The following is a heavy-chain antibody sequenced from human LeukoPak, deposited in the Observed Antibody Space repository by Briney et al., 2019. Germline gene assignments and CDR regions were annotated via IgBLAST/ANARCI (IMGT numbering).Heavy chain of an antibody. D-gene: IGHD3-9*01. V-gene: IGHV3-23*01. CDR2: ISGSGANT. CDR1: KFTFSTSA. CDR3: AKESQTYYDIMTGYPNYYFDY. J-gene: IGHJ4*02. Sequence: HTGGSLRLSCAASKFTFSTSAMSWVRQAPGKGLEWVSAISGSGANTYYVDSVKGRFTISRDNSKNTLYLEMSSLRSDDTAVYYCAKESQTYYDIMTGYPNYYFDYWGQGTLVTVPS.